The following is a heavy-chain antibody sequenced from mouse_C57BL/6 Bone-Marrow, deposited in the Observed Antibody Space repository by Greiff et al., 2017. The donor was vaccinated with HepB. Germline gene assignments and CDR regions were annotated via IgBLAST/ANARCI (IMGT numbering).Heavy chain of an antibody. CDR3: TLYYYGSRGFDY. Sequence: EVQVVESGAELVRPGASVKLSCTASGFNIKDYYMHWVKQRPEQGLEWIGRIDPEDGDTEYAPKFQGKATMTADTSSNTAYLQLSSLTSEDTTVYYCTLYYYGSRGFDYWGQGTTLTVSS. CDR2: IDPEDGDT. CDR1: GFNIKDYY. J-gene: IGHJ2*01. D-gene: IGHD1-1*01. V-gene: IGHV14-1*01.